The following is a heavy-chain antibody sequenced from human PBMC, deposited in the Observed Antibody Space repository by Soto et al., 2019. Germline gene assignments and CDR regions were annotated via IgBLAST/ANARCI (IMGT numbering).Heavy chain of an antibody. CDR3: ARGISSSSANFYYYMDV. V-gene: IGHV1-69*02. J-gene: IGHJ6*03. Sequence: QVQLVQSGAEVKKPGSSVKVSCKASGGTFSSYTISWVRQAPGQGLEWMGRIIPILGIANYAQKFQGRVTITADKSTSTAYMELSSLRSEDTAVYYWARGISSSSANFYYYMDVWGKGTTVTVSS. CDR1: GGTFSSYT. CDR2: IIPILGIA. D-gene: IGHD6-6*01.